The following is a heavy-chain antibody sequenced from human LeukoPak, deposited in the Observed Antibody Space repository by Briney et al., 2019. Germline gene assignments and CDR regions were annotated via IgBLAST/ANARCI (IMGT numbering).Heavy chain of an antibody. Sequence: EWVAVISYDGSNKYYADSVKGRFTISRDNSKNTLYLQMNSLRAEDTAVYYCAKVSIQTYFDYWGQGTLVTVSS. V-gene: IGHV3-30*18. J-gene: IGHJ4*02. CDR2: ISYDGSNK. CDR3: AKVSIQTYFDY. D-gene: IGHD1-1*01.